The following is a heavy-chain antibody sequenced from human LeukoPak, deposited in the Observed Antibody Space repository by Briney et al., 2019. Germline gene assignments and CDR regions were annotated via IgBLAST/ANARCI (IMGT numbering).Heavy chain of an antibody. CDR3: ARDRDRQSPNYYYYMDV. V-gene: IGHV1-69*05. J-gene: IGHJ6*03. CDR2: IIPIFGTA. Sequence: ASVKVSCKASGGTFSSYAISWVRQAPGQGLEWMGGIIPIFGTANYAQKFQGRVTITTDESTSTAYMELSSLRSEDTAVYYCARDRDRQSPNYYYYMDVWGKGTTVTVSS. D-gene: IGHD3-10*01. CDR1: GGTFSSYA.